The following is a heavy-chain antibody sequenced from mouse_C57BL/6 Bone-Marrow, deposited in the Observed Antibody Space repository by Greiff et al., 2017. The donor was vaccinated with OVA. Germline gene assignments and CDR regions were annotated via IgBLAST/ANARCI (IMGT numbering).Heavy chain of an antibody. J-gene: IGHJ1*03. V-gene: IGHV1-76*01. D-gene: IGHD2-12*01. CDR2: IYPGSGNT. CDR1: GYTFTDYY. Sequence: QVQLQQSGAELVRPGASVKLSCKASGYTFTDYYINWVKQRPGQGLEWIARIYPGSGNTYYNEKFKGKATLTAEKSSSTAYMQLSSLTSEDSAVYFCVRNSYWYFDVWGTGTTVTVSS. CDR3: VRNSYWYFDV.